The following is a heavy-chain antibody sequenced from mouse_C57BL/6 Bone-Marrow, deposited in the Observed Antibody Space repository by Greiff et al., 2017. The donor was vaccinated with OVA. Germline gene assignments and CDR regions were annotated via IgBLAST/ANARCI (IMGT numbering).Heavy chain of an antibody. D-gene: IGHD2-3*01. CDR2: IYPGSGST. Sequence: QVHVKQPGAELVKPGASVKMSCKASGYTFTSYWITWVKQRPGQGLEWIGDIYPGSGSTNYNEKFKSKATLTVDTSSSTAYMQLSSLTSEDSAVYYCARRYDGYYAMDDWGKGTSVTVSS. CDR1: GYTFTSYW. J-gene: IGHJ4*01. V-gene: IGHV1-55*01. CDR3: ARRYDGYYAMDD.